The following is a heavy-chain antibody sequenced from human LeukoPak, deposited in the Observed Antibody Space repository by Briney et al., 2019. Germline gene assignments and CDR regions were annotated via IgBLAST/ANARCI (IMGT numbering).Heavy chain of an antibody. J-gene: IGHJ4*02. CDR3: ARGQYSSGWYDY. D-gene: IGHD6-19*01. V-gene: IGHV4-34*01. CDR2: INHSGST. Sequence: SETLSLTCAVYGGSFSGYYWSWIRQPPGKGLEWIGEINHSGSTNYNPSLKSRVTISVDTSKNQFSLKLSSVTAADTAMYYCARGQYSSGWYDYWGQGTLVTVSS. CDR1: GGSFSGYY.